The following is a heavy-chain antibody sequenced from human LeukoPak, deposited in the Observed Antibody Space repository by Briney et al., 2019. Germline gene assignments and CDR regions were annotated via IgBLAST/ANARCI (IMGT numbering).Heavy chain of an antibody. J-gene: IGHJ3*02. CDR1: GDSVSNNSAA. V-gene: IGHV6-1*01. D-gene: IGHD2-2*02. CDR2: TYYRSKWYN. Sequence: SQTLSLTCAISGDSVSNNSAAWNWIRQSPSRGLEWLGRTYYRSKWYNDYAVSVKSRITINPDTSKNQFSLQLNSVTPEDTAVYYCARDARYCSSTSCYKAGLSGAFDIWGQGTIVTVSS. CDR3: ARDARYCSSTSCYKAGLSGAFDI.